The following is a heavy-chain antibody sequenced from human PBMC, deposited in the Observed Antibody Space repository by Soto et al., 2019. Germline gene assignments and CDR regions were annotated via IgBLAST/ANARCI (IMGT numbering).Heavy chain of an antibody. J-gene: IGHJ4*02. V-gene: IGHV3-23*01. CDR3: AKGACSGGSCYGTDY. CDR2: ISGGGGT. CDR1: GFTFSNNA. D-gene: IGHD2-15*01. Sequence: GGSLRLSCAASGFTFSNNAMRWVRQAPGKGLEWVSTISGGGGTYYADSVKGRFTISRDNYENTLYLQMNSLRAEDTAVYFCAKGACSGGSCYGTDYWGQGTLVTV.